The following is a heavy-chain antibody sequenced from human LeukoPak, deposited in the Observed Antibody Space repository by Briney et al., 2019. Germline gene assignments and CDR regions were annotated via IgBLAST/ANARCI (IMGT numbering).Heavy chain of an antibody. Sequence: GASVKVSCKASGGTFSSYAISWVRQAPGQGLEWMEGIIPIFGTANYAQKFQGRVTITADESTSTAYMELSSLRSEDTAVYYCARDRDLGAAHWFDPWGQGTLVTVSS. CDR3: ARDRDLGAAHWFDP. V-gene: IGHV1-69*01. CDR1: GGTFSSYA. J-gene: IGHJ5*02. D-gene: IGHD1-26*01. CDR2: IIPIFGTA.